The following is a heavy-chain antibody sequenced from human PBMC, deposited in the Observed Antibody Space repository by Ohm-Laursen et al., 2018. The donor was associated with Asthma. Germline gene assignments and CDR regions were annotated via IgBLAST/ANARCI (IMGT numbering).Heavy chain of an antibody. V-gene: IGHV1-3*01. CDR2: IHPGNGVT. D-gene: IGHD6-6*01. J-gene: IGHJ6*02. Sequence: ASVKVSCKASGYTFTNYAMHWVRQAPGHRPEWMGWIHPGNGVTKSSQQLQGRVTITRDTSASTAYMELSSLRYEDTAVYYCVRWRSSVNYYGMDVWGQGTTVTVSS. CDR1: GYTFTNYA. CDR3: VRWRSSVNYYGMDV.